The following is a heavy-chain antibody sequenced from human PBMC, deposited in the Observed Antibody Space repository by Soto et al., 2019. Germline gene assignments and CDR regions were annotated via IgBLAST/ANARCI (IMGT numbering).Heavy chain of an antibody. Sequence: QVHLVQSGAEVKKPGASVKVSCKGSGYTFTSYGITWVRQAPGQGLEWMGWISAHNGNTDYAQKLQGRVTVTRATSTTTAYMELISLRSAATAVYYCARGRYGDYWGQGALVTVSS. CDR2: ISAHNGNT. CDR3: ARGRYGDY. CDR1: GYTFTSYG. J-gene: IGHJ4*02. V-gene: IGHV1-18*01. D-gene: IGHD1-1*01.